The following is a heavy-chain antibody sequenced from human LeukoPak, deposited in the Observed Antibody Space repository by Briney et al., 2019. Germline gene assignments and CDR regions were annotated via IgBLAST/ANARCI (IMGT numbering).Heavy chain of an antibody. CDR3: AKEAGYSGYDYPDY. CDR2: ISGSGYST. Sequence: GGSLRLSCAASGFTFSSYALSWVRQAPGKGLEWVSGISGSGYSTNYADSVKGRFTNPRDNSKNTLYLQMNSLRAEDTAVYYCAKEAGYSGYDYPDYWGQGTLVTVSS. V-gene: IGHV3-23*01. D-gene: IGHD5-12*01. CDR1: GFTFSSYA. J-gene: IGHJ4*02.